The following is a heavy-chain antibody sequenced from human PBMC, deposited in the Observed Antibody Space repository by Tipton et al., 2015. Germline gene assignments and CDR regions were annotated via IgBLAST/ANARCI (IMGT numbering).Heavy chain of an antibody. J-gene: IGHJ4*02. CDR3: ARGRSVDFDS. CDR2: ISPGGHTI. Sequence: QLVQSGGGLIKPGRSLRVSCTASGFTFGDYAMSWFRQAPGKGLEWVSYISPGGHTIYYAESVKGRFTISRDDAKNSLFLQMNSLRDEDTAVYYCARGRSVDFDSWGQGTLVTVSP. V-gene: IGHV3-11*04. CDR1: GFTFGDYA.